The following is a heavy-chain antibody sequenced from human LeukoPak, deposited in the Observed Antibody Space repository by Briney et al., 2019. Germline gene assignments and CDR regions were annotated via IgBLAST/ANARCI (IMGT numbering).Heavy chain of an antibody. V-gene: IGHV4-59*08. Sequence: SETLSLTCTVSGGSISSYYWSWIRQPPGKGLEWIGYIYYSGSTNYNPSLESRVTISVDTSKNQFSLKLSSVTAADTAVYYCARHRTVVPAAPYNWFDPWGQGTLVTVSS. CDR1: GGSISSYY. CDR2: IYYSGST. J-gene: IGHJ5*02. D-gene: IGHD2-2*01. CDR3: ARHRTVVPAAPYNWFDP.